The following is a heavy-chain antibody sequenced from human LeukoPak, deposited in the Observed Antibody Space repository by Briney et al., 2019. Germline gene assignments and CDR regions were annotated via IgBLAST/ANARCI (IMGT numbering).Heavy chain of an antibody. D-gene: IGHD6-13*01. CDR3: ARIAAAGTIDY. CDR1: GGSISSSSYY. V-gene: IGHV4-39*07. Sequence: KPSETLSLTCTVSGGSISSSSYYWGWIRQPPGKGLEWIGSIYYSGSTYYNPSLKSRVTISVDTSKNQFSLKLSSVTAADTAVYYCARIAAAGTIDYWGQGTLVTVSS. CDR2: IYYSGST. J-gene: IGHJ4*02.